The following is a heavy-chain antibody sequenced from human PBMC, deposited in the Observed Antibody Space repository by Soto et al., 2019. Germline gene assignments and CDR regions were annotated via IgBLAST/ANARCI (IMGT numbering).Heavy chain of an antibody. CDR3: ARVSDYGSGSLLFDY. V-gene: IGHV4-30-4*01. J-gene: IGHJ4*02. Sequence: QVQLQESGPGLVKPSQTLSLTCTVSGGSISSGDYYWSWIRQPPGKGLEWIGYIYYSGSTYYNPSLKSRVTISVDTSKDQFSLKLSSVTAADTAVYYCARVSDYGSGSLLFDYWGQGTLVTVSS. CDR1: GGSISSGDYY. D-gene: IGHD3-10*01. CDR2: IYYSGST.